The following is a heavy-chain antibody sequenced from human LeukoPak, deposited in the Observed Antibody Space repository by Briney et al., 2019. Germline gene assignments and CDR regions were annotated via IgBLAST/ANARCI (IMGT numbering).Heavy chain of an antibody. D-gene: IGHD3-16*01. J-gene: IGHJ4*02. CDR3: ARRPMIPFGGAQYCFDY. CDR2: IYPGDSNT. V-gene: IGHV5-51*01. Sequence: GESLKISCKGSGYSFTSYWIGWVRQMPGKGLEWMGIIYPGDSNTKYSPSFQGQVTISADKSIRTAYLQWSSLEASDTAMYYCARRPMIPFGGAQYCFDYWGQGTLVTVSS. CDR1: GYSFTSYW.